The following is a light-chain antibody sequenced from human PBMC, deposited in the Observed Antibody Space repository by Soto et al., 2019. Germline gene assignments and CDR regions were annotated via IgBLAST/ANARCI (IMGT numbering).Light chain of an antibody. J-gene: IGLJ2*01. V-gene: IGLV2-8*01. CDR1: SNDLGGYNY. Sequence: QSALTQPPSGSGSPGQSVTISCTGSSNDLGGYNYVSWYQHHPGKAPKLIIYEVRERPSGVPDRFSGSKSGNTASLTVSGLQAEDEADYYCSSYGGSDNLIFGGGTKLTVL. CDR2: EVR. CDR3: SSYGGSDNLI.